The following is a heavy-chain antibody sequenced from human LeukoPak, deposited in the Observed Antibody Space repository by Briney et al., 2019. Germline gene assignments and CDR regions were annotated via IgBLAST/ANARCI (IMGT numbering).Heavy chain of an antibody. J-gene: IGHJ4*02. CDR2: ISSSGSTI. D-gene: IGHD3-22*01. CDR1: GFTFSSYS. CDR3: ARSYYDSSVDY. Sequence: GGSLRLSCAASGFTFSSYSMNWVRQAPGKGLEWISYISSSGSTIYYADSVKGRFTISRDNAKNSLYLQMNSLRAEDTAVYYCARSYYDSSVDYWGQGTLITVSS. V-gene: IGHV3-48*04.